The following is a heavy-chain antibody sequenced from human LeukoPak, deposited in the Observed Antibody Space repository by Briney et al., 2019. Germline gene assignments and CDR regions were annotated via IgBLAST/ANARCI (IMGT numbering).Heavy chain of an antibody. J-gene: IGHJ5*02. V-gene: IGHV4-30-2*01. D-gene: IGHD6-6*01. CDR3: AREYSSSSGGGWFDP. CDR2: IYHSGST. CDR1: GGSISSGTYS. Sequence: PSQTLSLTCAVCGGSISSGTYSWSWIRQPPGKGLEWIGYIYHSGSTYYNPSLKSRVTISVDRSKNQFSLKLSSVTAADTAVYYYAREYSSSSGGGWFDPWGQGTLVTVSS.